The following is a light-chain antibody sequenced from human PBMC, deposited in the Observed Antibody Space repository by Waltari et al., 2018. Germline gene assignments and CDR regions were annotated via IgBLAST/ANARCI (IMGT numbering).Light chain of an antibody. CDR1: QRVSRN. V-gene: IGKV3-15*01. CDR2: GAS. J-gene: IGKJ2*01. Sequence: EIVMTQSPATLSVSPGESATLSCRASQRVSRNLAWYQQKPGQAPRLLIFGASTRATGIPDRFSGNGSGTDFTLTISSLQSEDFAVYYCQQYDNWPPYTFGQGTKLEIK. CDR3: QQYDNWPPYT.